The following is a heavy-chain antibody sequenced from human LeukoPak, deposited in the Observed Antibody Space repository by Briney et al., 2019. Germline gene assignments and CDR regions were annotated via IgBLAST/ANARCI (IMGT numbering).Heavy chain of an antibody. V-gene: IGHV1-8*01. CDR2: MNPNSGNT. J-gene: IGHJ5*02. Sequence: ASVKVSCKASGYTFTSYDINWVRQATGQGLEWMGWMNPNSGNTGYAQKFQGRVTMTRNTSISTAYMELSSLRSEDPAVYYCARGPPIWFGELWWFDPWGQGTLVTVSS. CDR3: ARGPPIWFGELWWFDP. D-gene: IGHD3-10*01. CDR1: GYTFTSYD.